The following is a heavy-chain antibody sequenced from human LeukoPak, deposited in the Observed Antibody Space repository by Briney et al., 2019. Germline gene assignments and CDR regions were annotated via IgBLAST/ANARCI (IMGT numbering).Heavy chain of an antibody. CDR1: GFTFSSYA. D-gene: IGHD6-6*01. V-gene: IGHV3-30-3*01. Sequence: GRSLRLSCAASGFTFSSYAMHWVRQAPGKGLEWVAVISYDGSNKYYADSVKGRFTISRDNAKNSLYLQMNSLRAEDTAVYYCARERIAAHPAFDIWGQGTMVTVSS. J-gene: IGHJ3*02. CDR3: ARERIAAHPAFDI. CDR2: ISYDGSNK.